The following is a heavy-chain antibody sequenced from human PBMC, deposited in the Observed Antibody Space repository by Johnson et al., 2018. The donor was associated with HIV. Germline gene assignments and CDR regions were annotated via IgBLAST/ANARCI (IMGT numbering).Heavy chain of an antibody. V-gene: IGHV3-43D*03. CDR3: ARERGEGGSYYSFRRDAFDI. Sequence: VQLVESGGVVVQPGGSLRLSCAASGFTFDDYAMHWVRQAPGKGLEWVSLISWDGGSTIYYADSVKGRFTISRDHAKKSLYLQMNSLRAEDTAVYYCARERGEGGSYYSFRRDAFDIWGQGTMVTVSS. D-gene: IGHD1-26*01. J-gene: IGHJ3*02. CDR2: ISWDGGST. CDR1: GFTFDDYA.